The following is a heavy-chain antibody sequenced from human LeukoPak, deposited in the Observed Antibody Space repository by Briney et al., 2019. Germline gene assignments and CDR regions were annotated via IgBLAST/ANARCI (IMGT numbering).Heavy chain of an antibody. Sequence: PSETLSLTCAVSGYSLSSGYYWGWIRQPPGKGLEWIGSIYHSGSTYYNPSLKSRVTISVDTSKNQLSLKLSSVTAADTAVYYCARTVAAHYYFDYWGQGTLVTVSS. CDR3: ARTVAAHYYFDY. J-gene: IGHJ4*02. CDR1: GYSLSSGYY. CDR2: IYHSGST. V-gene: IGHV4-38-2*01. D-gene: IGHD6-13*01.